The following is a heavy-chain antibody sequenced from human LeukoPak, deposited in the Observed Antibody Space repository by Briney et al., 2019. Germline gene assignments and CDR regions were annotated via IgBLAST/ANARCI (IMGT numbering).Heavy chain of an antibody. V-gene: IGHV4-4*07. Sequence: SETLSLTCTVSGGSISSYYWSWIRQPAGKGLEWIGRIFTSGSTSYNPSLKCRVTMSVDTPKNQFSLKLSSVTAADTAVYYCARGAQVVPAASPDWFDPWGQGTLVTVSS. CDR3: ARGAQVVPAASPDWFDP. CDR2: IFTSGST. CDR1: GGSISSYY. D-gene: IGHD2-2*01. J-gene: IGHJ5*02.